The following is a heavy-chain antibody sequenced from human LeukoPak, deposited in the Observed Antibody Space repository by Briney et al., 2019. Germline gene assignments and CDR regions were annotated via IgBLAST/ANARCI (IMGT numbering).Heavy chain of an antibody. V-gene: IGHV3-23*01. CDR2: ISGSGGNT. D-gene: IGHD2-15*01. CDR1: GFTFSNYA. CDR3: AKGVDSGGTCYSSIDC. J-gene: IGHJ4*02. Sequence: PGGSLRLSGAASGFTFSNYAMTWVRQAPGKGLEWVSVISGSGGNTLYANSVKGRFSISRDNSKNTLYLQMNSLRAEDTAVYYCAKGVDSGGTCYSSIDCWGQGTLVTVSP.